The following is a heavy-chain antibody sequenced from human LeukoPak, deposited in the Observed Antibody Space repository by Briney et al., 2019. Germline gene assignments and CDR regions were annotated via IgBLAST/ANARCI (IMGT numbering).Heavy chain of an antibody. CDR2: ITGSGGFT. J-gene: IGHJ4*02. Sequence: GGSLRLSCAASGFPFSTYALNWVSQAPGKGLEWVSVITGSGGFTQYADSVKGRFTISRDNSKNTVYLQMNSLRVEDTALYYCVRSLDYWGQGTLVTVSS. CDR1: GFPFSTYA. CDR3: VRSLDY. V-gene: IGHV3-23*01.